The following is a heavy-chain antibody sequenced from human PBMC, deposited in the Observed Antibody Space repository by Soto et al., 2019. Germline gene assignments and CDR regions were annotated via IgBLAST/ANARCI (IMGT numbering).Heavy chain of an antibody. CDR3: ARDLYSTSWYVRAFDM. J-gene: IGHJ3*02. CDR1: ENTFSTYS. Sequence: ASVKVSCKASENTFSTYSLHWVRQAPGQGLEWMGVINPTTTTTTDAQKLQGRVAMTRDTSTSTVFLELSSLRSGDTAVYYCARDLYSTSWYVRAFDMWG. V-gene: IGHV1-46*03. D-gene: IGHD6-13*01. CDR2: INPTTTTT.